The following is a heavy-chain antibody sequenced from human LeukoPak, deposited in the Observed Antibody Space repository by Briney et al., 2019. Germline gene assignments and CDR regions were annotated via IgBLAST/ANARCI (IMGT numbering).Heavy chain of an antibody. Sequence: GRSLRLSCAASGFTFSSYAMSWVRQASGKGLEWVSAISGSSGSTYYADSVKGRFTISRDNSNNTLYLQMNSLRAGDSAIYYCAKGSSNGRPYYFDFWGPGSLVTVSS. D-gene: IGHD6-25*01. CDR2: ISGSSGST. V-gene: IGHV3-23*01. J-gene: IGHJ4*02. CDR3: AKGSSNGRPYYFDF. CDR1: GFTFSSYA.